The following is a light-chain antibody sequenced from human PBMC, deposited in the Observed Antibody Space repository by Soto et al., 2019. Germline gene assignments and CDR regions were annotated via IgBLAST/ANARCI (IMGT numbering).Light chain of an antibody. V-gene: IGKV1-27*01. CDR1: QGISNY. Sequence: DIQMTQSPSSLSASVGDRVAITCRASQGISNYLAWYQQKPGKVPKLLVYAASTLQSGAPSRFSGSGSETDFTLTISSLQPEDVATYYCQKYNRAPQTFGQGTKVEIK. CDR2: AAS. J-gene: IGKJ1*01. CDR3: QKYNRAPQT.